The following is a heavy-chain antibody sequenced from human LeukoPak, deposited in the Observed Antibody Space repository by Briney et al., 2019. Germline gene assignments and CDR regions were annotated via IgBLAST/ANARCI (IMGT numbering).Heavy chain of an antibody. CDR2: TYYRSTWYN. D-gene: IGHD2-2*01. V-gene: IGHV6-1*01. Sequence: SQTLSLTCAISGVSVSSNSVTWNWIRQSPSRGLEWLGRTYYRSTWYNDYAVSVRGRITVNPDTSKNQFSLHLNSVTPEDTAVYYCARRLTQYDCFDPWGQGILVTVSS. J-gene: IGHJ5*02. CDR3: ARRLTQYDCFDP. CDR1: GVSVSSNSVT.